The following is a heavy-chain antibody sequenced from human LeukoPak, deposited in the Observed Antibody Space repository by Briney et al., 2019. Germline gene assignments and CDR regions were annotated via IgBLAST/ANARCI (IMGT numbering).Heavy chain of an antibody. V-gene: IGHV3-30*18. CDR1: GFTFSTYG. CDR2: TSYDKNNK. D-gene: IGHD2-15*01. Sequence: GGSLRLSCAASGFTFSTYGMHWVRRAPGKGLEWVAVTSYDKNNKYYADSVKGRFTISRDNSKNTLYLQMNSLRAEDTAIYYCAKDRMGYCSGGSCYESDYWGQGTLVTVSS. CDR3: AKDRMGYCSGGSCYESDY. J-gene: IGHJ4*02.